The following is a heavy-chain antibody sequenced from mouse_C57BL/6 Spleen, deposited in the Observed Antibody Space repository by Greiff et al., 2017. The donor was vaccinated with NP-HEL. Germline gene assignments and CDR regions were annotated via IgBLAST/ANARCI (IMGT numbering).Heavy chain of an antibody. V-gene: IGHV1-15*01. J-gene: IGHJ4*01. CDR3: TRGGPYGSYAMGY. CDR1: GYTFTDYE. D-gene: IGHD1-1*01. Sequence: VQGVESGAELVRPGASVTLSCKASGYTFTDYEMHWVKQTPVHGLEWIGAIDPETGGTAYNQKFKGKAILTADKSSSTAYMELRSLTSEDSAVYYCTRGGPYGSYAMGYWGQGTSVTVSS. CDR2: IDPETGGT.